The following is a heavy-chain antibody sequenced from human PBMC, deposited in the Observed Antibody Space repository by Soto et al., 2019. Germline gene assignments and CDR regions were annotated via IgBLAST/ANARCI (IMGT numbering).Heavy chain of an antibody. D-gene: IGHD3-3*01. J-gene: IGHJ6*02. CDR2: ISYDGSNK. Sequence: GGSLRLPCAASGLTFSSYGMHWVRQAPGKGLEWVAVISYDGSNKYYADSVKGRFTISRDNSKNTLYLQMNSLRAEDTAVYYCAKDLEWLPIGLNYYYGMDVWGQGTTVTVSS. CDR3: AKDLEWLPIGLNYYYGMDV. V-gene: IGHV3-30*18. CDR1: GLTFSSYG.